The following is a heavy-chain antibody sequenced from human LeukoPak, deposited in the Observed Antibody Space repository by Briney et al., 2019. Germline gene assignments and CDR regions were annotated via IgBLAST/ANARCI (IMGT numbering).Heavy chain of an antibody. CDR2: ISSSGSGGNT. Sequence: PGGSLRLSCAASGVTLSSYAMSWARQAPGKGLEWVSGISSSGSGGNTYYADSVKGRFTISRDNSKNTLYLHMNSLRTEDTAVYYCAKDILTAPDYWGQGTLVTVSS. V-gene: IGHV3-23*01. J-gene: IGHJ4*02. CDR1: GVTLSSYA. CDR3: AKDILTAPDY. D-gene: IGHD3-9*01.